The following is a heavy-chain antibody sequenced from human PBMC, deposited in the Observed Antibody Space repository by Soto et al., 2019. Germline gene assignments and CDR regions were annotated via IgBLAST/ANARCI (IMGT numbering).Heavy chain of an antibody. CDR2: SYHTGTT. D-gene: IGHD3-3*01. CDR3: ARLDEVLRFLVDT. J-gene: IGHJ5*02. CDR1: GDSVSTNRYS. V-gene: IGHV4-30-2*01. Sequence: TLSLTCGVSGDSVSTNRYSWCWIRQPPGKGLEWIGYSYHTGTTYYNPSLKTRVTIYVDRSKNNFSLNLTSVTAADTALYYCARLDEVLRFLVDTWGQGTLVTVS.